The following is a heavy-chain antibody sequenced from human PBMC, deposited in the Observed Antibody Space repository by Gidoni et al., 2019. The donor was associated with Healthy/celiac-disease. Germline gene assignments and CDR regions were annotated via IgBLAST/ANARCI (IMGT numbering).Heavy chain of an antibody. V-gene: IGHV1-69*01. CDR2: IIPIFGTA. D-gene: IGHD3-3*01. CDR3: ARDRAYYDFWRGQTWGAYYGMDV. J-gene: IGHJ6*02. CDR1: GGTFSSYA. Sequence: QVQLVQSGAEVKKPASSVKVSCKASGGTFSSYAISWVRQAPGQGLEWMGGIIPIFGTANYAQKFQGRVTITADESTSTAYMELSSLRSEDTAVYYCARDRAYYDFWRGQTWGAYYGMDVWGQGTTVTVSS.